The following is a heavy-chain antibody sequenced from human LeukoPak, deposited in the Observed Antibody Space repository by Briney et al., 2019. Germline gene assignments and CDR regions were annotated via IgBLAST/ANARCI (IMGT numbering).Heavy chain of an antibody. CDR3: ARDSSSWAYDAFDI. CDR1: GFSFSSYN. J-gene: IGHJ3*02. Sequence: GGSLRLSCAASGFSFSSYNMNWVCQTPGKGLEWVSSITSSSTYTFYADSVKGRFTISRDNAKNSLYLQMNSLRAEDTAVYYCARDSSSWAYDAFDIWGQGTMVTVSS. D-gene: IGHD6-13*01. CDR2: ITSSSTYT. V-gene: IGHV3-21*01.